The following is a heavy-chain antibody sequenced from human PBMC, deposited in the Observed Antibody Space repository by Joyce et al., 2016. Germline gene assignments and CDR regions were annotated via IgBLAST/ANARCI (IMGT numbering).Heavy chain of an antibody. Sequence: QVQLVESGGGVVQPGRSLRLSCAASGFTFSNYGMHWVRQVPGKGVEWVEVISYDGSNKNYVDSVKGRFTISRDNSKNTLYLQMNSLRPEDTAVYYCARALGWDSNSCHDYWGQGTLVTVSS. V-gene: IGHV3-30*03. CDR1: GFTFSNYG. J-gene: IGHJ4*02. D-gene: IGHD6-13*01. CDR3: ARALGWDSNSCHDY. CDR2: ISYDGSNK.